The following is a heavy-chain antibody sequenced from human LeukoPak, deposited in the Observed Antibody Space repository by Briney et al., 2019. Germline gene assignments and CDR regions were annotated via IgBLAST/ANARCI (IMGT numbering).Heavy chain of an antibody. Sequence: SQTLSLTCAISGDSVSSNSASWHWIRQSPSRGLEGLGRTYYRSKWCNKYAVSGKSRITTNPDTSKNQFSLQLKSVTSEDTAVYYCAREGGIFYMIDYWGQGTLVTVSS. CDR1: GDSVSSNSAS. CDR2: TYYRSKWCN. CDR3: AREGGIFYMIDY. D-gene: IGHD2-8*01. J-gene: IGHJ4*02. V-gene: IGHV6-1*01.